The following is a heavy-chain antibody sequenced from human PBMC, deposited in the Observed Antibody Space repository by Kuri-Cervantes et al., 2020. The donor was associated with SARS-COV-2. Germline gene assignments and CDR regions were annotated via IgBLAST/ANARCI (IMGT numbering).Heavy chain of an antibody. CDR3: ARHPWGITIFGVVTSDGFDI. V-gene: IGHV4-39*01. J-gene: IGHJ3*02. Sequence: ESLKISCTVSGGSISSSNYYWGWIRQPPGKGLEWIGSIYYSGSTYYNPSLKSRVTISVDTSKNQLSLKLSSVTAADTAVYYCARHPWGITIFGVVTSDGFDIWGQGTMVTVSS. CDR1: GGSISSSNYY. D-gene: IGHD3-3*01. CDR2: IYYSGST.